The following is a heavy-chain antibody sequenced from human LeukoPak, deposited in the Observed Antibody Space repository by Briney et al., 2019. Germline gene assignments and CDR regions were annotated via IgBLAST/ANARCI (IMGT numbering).Heavy chain of an antibody. CDR2: IIPIFGTA. CDR3: ASPAPTSITGTTQHIYRPLIFDY. Sequence: ASVKVSCKASGGTFSSYAISWVRQAPGQGLEWAGGIIPIFGTANYAQKFQGRVTITADESTSTAYMELSSLRSEDTAVYYCASPAPTSITGTTQHIYRPLIFDYWGQGTLVTVSS. J-gene: IGHJ4*02. V-gene: IGHV1-69*13. D-gene: IGHD1-7*01. CDR1: GGTFSSYA.